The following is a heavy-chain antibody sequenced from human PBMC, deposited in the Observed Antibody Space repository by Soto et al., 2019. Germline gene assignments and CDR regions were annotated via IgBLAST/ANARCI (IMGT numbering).Heavy chain of an antibody. CDR1: GLSFSSYS. CDR2: ICRNGRNT. J-gene: IGHJ4*02. Sequence: GVSLRLSFAASGLSFSSYSLSWVRQAPGKGLEWVAVICRNGRNTHHADSAKGRFTISRDSSKNTVSLEMTSLRAEDTAVYYCAKGGRQWLVTSDFNYWGQGALVTVSS. CDR3: AKGGRQWLVTSDFNY. V-gene: IGHV3-23*01. D-gene: IGHD6-19*01.